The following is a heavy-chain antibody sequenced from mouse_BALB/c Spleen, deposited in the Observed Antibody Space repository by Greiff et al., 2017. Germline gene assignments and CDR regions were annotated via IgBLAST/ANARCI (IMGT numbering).Heavy chain of an antibody. J-gene: IGHJ4*01. CDR2: SRNKANDYTT. V-gene: IGHV7-1*02. CDR1: GFTFSDFY. CDR3: ARGNRYDGAMDY. Sequence: EVNVVESGGGLVQPGGFLRLSCATSGFTFSDFYMEWVRQPPGKRLEWIAASRNKANDYTTEYSASVKGRFIVSRDTSQSILYLQMNALRAEDTAIYYCARGNRYDGAMDYWGQGTSVTVSS. D-gene: IGHD2-14*01.